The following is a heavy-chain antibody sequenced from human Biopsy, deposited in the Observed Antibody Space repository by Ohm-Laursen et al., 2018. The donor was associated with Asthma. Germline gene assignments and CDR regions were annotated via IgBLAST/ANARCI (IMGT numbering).Heavy chain of an antibody. CDR2: IYSGGTS. Sequence: SLRPLLYSSGFAVSRDYMFWVRQAPGKGLEWVSVIYSGGTSHTADSVRGRFTISRDFSKNTLHLQMHSLRVEDTAVYYCARGDSSGWSHYYFDYWGQGTLVTVSS. V-gene: IGHV3-53*01. J-gene: IGHJ4*02. CDR3: ARGDSSGWSHYYFDY. D-gene: IGHD6-19*01. CDR1: GFAVSRDY.